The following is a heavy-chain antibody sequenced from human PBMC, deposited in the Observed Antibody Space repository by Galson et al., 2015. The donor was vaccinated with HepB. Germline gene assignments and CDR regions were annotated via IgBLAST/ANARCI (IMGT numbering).Heavy chain of an antibody. Sequence: PALVKPTQTLTLTCTFSGFSLRTSGVGVGWIRQPPGKAQEWLVLICLNDDKRYSPSLKSRLTITKDTSKNQVVLTMTNMEPVDTATYYCARIMVEEQWLRGYDYWGQGTLVTVSS. D-gene: IGHD6-19*01. J-gene: IGHJ4*02. V-gene: IGHV2-5*01. CDR3: ARIMVEEQWLRGYDY. CDR1: GFSLRTSGVG. CDR2: ICLNDDK.